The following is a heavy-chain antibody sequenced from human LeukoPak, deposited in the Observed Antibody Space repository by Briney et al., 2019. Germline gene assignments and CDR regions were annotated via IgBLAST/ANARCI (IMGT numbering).Heavy chain of an antibody. V-gene: IGHV1-18*04. CDR2: ISAYNGNT. CDR3: ARARAGSSYYYGMDV. CDR1: GYTFTSYG. D-gene: IGHD3-10*01. J-gene: IGHJ6*02. Sequence: ASVKVSCKASGYTFTSYGISWVRQAPGQGLEWMGWISAYNGNTNYAQKLQGTVTMTTDTSTSTAYMELRSLRFDNTAVYYCARARAGSSYYYGMDVWGQGTTVTVSS.